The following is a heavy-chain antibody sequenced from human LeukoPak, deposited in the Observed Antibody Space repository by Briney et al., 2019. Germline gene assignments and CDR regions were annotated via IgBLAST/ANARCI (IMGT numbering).Heavy chain of an antibody. V-gene: IGHV1-8*01. J-gene: IGHJ4*02. CDR3: ASSVYCSGGSCYSSFDY. Sequence: GASVKVSCKASGYTFTSYDINWVRQATGQGLEWMGWMSPNSGNTAYAQKFQGRVTMTRNTSISTAYMELSSLRSEDTAVYYCASSVYCSGGSCYSSFDYWGQGTLVTVSS. CDR1: GYTFTSYD. CDR2: MSPNSGNT. D-gene: IGHD2-15*01.